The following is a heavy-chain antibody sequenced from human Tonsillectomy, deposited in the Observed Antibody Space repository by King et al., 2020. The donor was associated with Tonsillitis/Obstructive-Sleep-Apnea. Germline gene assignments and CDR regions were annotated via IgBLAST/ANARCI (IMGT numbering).Heavy chain of an antibody. CDR1: GGSISSGEYF. J-gene: IGHJ6*03. Sequence: HVPLQESGPGLVKPSQSLSLTCSVSGGSISSGEYFWSWIRQHPGKGLEWIGYISYSGSTYYNPSLKSRVTISGDTSNNQFSLQLRSVTVADTAVYFCARTTPPYYYYHMDVWGKGTRVTVSS. CDR3: ARTTPPYYYYHMDV. V-gene: IGHV4-31*03. CDR2: ISYSGST. D-gene: IGHD1-1*01.